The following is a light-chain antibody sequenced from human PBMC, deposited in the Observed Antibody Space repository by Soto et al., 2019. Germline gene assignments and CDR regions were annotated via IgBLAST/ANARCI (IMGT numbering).Light chain of an antibody. Sequence: EIVMTQSPATLSVSPGERATLSCRASQSVSSNVAWYQQKPGQAPRLLIYDASNRASGIPARFSGSGSGTDFTLTISSLDPEDFAVYYCQQRSSWPPVTFGGGTKVDIK. CDR1: QSVSSN. V-gene: IGKV3-11*01. CDR2: DAS. CDR3: QQRSSWPPVT. J-gene: IGKJ4*01.